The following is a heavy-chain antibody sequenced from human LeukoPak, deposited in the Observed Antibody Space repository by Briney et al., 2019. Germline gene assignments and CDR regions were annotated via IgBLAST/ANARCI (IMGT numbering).Heavy chain of an antibody. Sequence: GRSLRLSCAASGFTFSSYGMHWVRQAPGKGLEWVAVISYDGSNKYYADSVKGRFTISRDNSKNTLYLQMNSLRAEDTAVYCCAKWGDYDVLTGYYDPDYWGQGTLVTVSS. CDR3: AKWGDYDVLTGYYDPDY. CDR1: GFTFSSYG. CDR2: ISYDGSNK. J-gene: IGHJ4*02. D-gene: IGHD3-9*01. V-gene: IGHV3-30*18.